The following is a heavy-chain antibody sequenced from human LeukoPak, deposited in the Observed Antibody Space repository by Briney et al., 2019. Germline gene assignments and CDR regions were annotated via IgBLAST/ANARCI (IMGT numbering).Heavy chain of an antibody. V-gene: IGHV3-23*01. CDR2: LSANGGKT. D-gene: IGHD4-17*01. J-gene: IGHJ2*01. CDR3: AKDSTTTVTMGRNWYFDL. Sequence: GGSLRLSCAASGFAFSTYAMSWVRQVPEKGLEWVSALSANGGKTYYTDSVKGRFTISRDNSHNTLYLQMNSPRAEDTAVYYCAKDSTTTVTMGRNWYFDLWGRGTLVTVSS. CDR1: GFAFSTYA.